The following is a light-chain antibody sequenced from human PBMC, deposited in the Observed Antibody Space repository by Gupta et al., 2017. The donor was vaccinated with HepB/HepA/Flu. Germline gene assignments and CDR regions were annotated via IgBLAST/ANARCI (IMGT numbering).Light chain of an antibody. J-gene: IGKJ5*01. CDR2: TAS. Sequence: DIQMTQSPSSVSASVGDRVTITCRASQHINSWLAWYQQKPGKAPKLLIYTASSLQSGFPSRFSGSGSGTDFTLTISSLQPEDFATYYCPQANSFPITFGQGTRLEIK. V-gene: IGKV1D-12*01. CDR3: PQANSFPIT. CDR1: QHINSW.